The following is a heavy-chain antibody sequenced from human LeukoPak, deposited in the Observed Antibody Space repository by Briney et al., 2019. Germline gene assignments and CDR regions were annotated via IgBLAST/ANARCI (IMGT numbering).Heavy chain of an antibody. CDR1: GFTVRSNY. CDR2: IYTGGDT. J-gene: IGHJ6*02. Sequence: GGSLRLSRAASGFTVRSNYMSWVRQAPGKGLEWVSVIYTGGDTSYAGSVKGRFTFSRDNSKDTLYLQMNSLRAEDTAVYYCARGNSGSYYVEYNYGMDVWGQGTTVTVSS. D-gene: IGHD1-26*01. CDR3: ARGNSGSYYVEYNYGMDV. V-gene: IGHV3-53*01.